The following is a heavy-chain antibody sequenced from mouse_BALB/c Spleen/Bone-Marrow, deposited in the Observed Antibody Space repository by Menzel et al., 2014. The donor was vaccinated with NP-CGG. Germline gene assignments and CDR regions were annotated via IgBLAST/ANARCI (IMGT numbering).Heavy chain of an antibody. D-gene: IGHD1-2*01. J-gene: IGHJ3*01. CDR2: INPASSTI. CDR1: GFDFSRYW. CDR3: AKNYYYGYVAY. Sequence: DVQLQESGDGLVQPGGSLKLSCAASGFDFSRYWMTWVRQAPGKGLEWIGEINPASSTINYAPSLKDKFIISRDNAKNTLYLQMSKVRSEDTALYYCAKNYYYGYVAYWGQGTLVTVSA. V-gene: IGHV4-1*02.